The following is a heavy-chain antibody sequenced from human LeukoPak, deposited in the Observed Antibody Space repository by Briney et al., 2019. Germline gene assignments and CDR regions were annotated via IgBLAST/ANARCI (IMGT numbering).Heavy chain of an antibody. CDR2: IIPFFGRA. J-gene: IGHJ4*02. CDR3: ARGAYNWNYGVADY. CDR1: GGTFSSYG. D-gene: IGHD1-7*01. Sequence: ASVKVSCKASGGTFSSYGISWVRQAPGQGLEWMGGIIPFFGRADYAQKFQGRVTITADKSTSTAYMELSSLRSEDTAVYYCARGAYNWNYGVADYWGQGTLVTVSS. V-gene: IGHV1-69*06.